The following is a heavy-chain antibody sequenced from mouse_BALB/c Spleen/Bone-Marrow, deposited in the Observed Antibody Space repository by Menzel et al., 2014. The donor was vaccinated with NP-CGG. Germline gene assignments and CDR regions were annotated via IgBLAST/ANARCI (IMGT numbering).Heavy chain of an antibody. Sequence: LVESGAELARPGASVKLSCKASGYTFTDYYINWVKQRTGQGLVWIGEIYPGSGNTYYNEKFKGKATLTADKSSSTAYMQLSSLTSEDSAVYFCARDWDYYAMDYWGQGTSVTVSS. CDR2: IYPGSGNT. CDR3: ARDWDYYAMDY. D-gene: IGHD4-1*01. J-gene: IGHJ4*01. V-gene: IGHV1-77*01. CDR1: GYTFTDYY.